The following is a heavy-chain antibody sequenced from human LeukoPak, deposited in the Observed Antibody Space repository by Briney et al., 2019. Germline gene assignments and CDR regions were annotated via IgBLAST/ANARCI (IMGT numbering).Heavy chain of an antibody. Sequence: GASVKVSCKASGYTFTGYYMHWVRQAPGQGLEWMGWINPNSGGTNYAQKLQGRVTMTRDTSISTAYMELSRLRSDDTAVYYCARMKHYYGSGSYYNYFDYWGQGTLVTVSS. D-gene: IGHD3-10*01. CDR2: INPNSGGT. CDR3: ARMKHYYGSGSYYNYFDY. J-gene: IGHJ4*02. CDR1: GYTFTGYY. V-gene: IGHV1-2*02.